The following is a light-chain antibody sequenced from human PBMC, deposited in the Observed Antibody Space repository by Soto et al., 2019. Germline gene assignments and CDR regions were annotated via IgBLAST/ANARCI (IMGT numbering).Light chain of an antibody. Sequence: EIVMTQSPDTLSVSPGERANLFCRASQSVSRQLARYQQKPGQAPRLLIYAASTRATGIPARFSGSGSGADFTLTISSLQSEDFAVYYCQQYNNRPRTFGQGTKLEIK. CDR1: QSVSRQ. J-gene: IGKJ2*01. CDR3: QQYNNRPRT. V-gene: IGKV3-15*01. CDR2: AAS.